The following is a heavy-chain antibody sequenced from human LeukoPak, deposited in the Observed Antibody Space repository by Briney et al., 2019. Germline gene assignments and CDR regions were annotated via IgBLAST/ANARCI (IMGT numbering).Heavy chain of an antibody. Sequence: SETLSLTCTGSGGSISSGNYYWSWIRQPAGKGLEWVGRIDTSGSTNYNPSLKSRVTISVDTSKNQFSLKLSSVTAADTAVYYCARGRLDSSGYTFDSWGQGTLVTVSS. CDR2: IDTSGST. D-gene: IGHD3-22*01. V-gene: IGHV4-61*02. CDR1: GGSISSGNYY. J-gene: IGHJ4*02. CDR3: ARGRLDSSGYTFDS.